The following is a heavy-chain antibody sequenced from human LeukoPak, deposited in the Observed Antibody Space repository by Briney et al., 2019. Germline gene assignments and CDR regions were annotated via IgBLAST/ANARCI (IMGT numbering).Heavy chain of an antibody. V-gene: IGHV4-39*01. CDR3: ARHAWGSSWYYWFDP. D-gene: IGHD6-13*01. CDR1: GGSISSSSHY. J-gene: IGHJ5*02. Sequence: SETLSLTCTVSGGSISSSSHYWGWIRQPPGKGLEWIGSIYDSGSTYYNPSLKSRVTISVDTSKNQFSLKLTSMTAADTAVYYCARHAWGSSWYYWFDPWGQGTLVTVPS. CDR2: IYDSGST.